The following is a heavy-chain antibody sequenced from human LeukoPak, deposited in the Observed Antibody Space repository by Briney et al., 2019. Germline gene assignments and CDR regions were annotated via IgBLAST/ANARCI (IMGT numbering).Heavy chain of an antibody. D-gene: IGHD5-24*01. Sequence: PSETLSLTCTVSCGPISSYYWSWIRQPPGKGLEGIGYIYYSWSTNYNPSLTSRVTISVDTSKKQFSLPLSSVYAAATDVYYCGSRRDGYEALDYWGQGTLVTVSS. J-gene: IGHJ4*02. CDR3: GSRRDGYEALDY. V-gene: IGHV4-59*01. CDR2: IYYSWST. CDR1: CGPISSYY.